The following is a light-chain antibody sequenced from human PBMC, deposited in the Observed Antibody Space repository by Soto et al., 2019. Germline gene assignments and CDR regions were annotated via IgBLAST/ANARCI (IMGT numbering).Light chain of an antibody. CDR3: SSYTDRNTQV. J-gene: IGLJ2*01. CDR1: SSDIGSYNY. Sequence: QSVLTQPASVSGSPGQSITISCTGTSSDIGSYNYVSWYQQHPGKAPKLMIYDVNNRPSGVPNRFSGSKSGNTASLTVSGLQAEDEGEYYCSSYTDRNTQVFGGGTKLTVL. V-gene: IGLV2-14*03. CDR2: DVN.